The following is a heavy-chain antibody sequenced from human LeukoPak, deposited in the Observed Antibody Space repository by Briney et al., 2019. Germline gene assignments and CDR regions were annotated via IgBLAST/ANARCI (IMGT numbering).Heavy chain of an antibody. J-gene: IGHJ6*03. CDR2: IKSKTDGGTT. Sequence: KPGGSLRLSCAASGFTFSNAWMSWVRQAPGKGLEWVGRIKSKTDGGTTDYAAPVKGRFTISRDGSKNTLYLQMNSLKTEDTAVYYCTTVRYYYGSGSYFYYYYYYMDVWGKGTTVTISS. V-gene: IGHV3-15*01. CDR1: GFTFSNAW. CDR3: TTVRYYYGSGSYFYYYYYYMDV. D-gene: IGHD3-10*01.